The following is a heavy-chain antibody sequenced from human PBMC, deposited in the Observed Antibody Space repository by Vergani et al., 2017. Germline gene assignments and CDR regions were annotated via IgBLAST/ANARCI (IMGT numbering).Heavy chain of an antibody. Sequence: QVQLQESGPGLVKPSGTLSLTCAVSGGSISSSNWWSWVRQPPGKGLEWIGEIYYSGSTYYNPSLKSRVTISVDTSKNQFSLKLSSVTAADTAVYYCARGGMNWFDPWGQGTLVTVSS. D-gene: IGHD3-16*01. CDR1: GGSISSSNW. CDR2: IYYSGST. V-gene: IGHV4-4*02. J-gene: IGHJ5*02. CDR3: ARGGMNWFDP.